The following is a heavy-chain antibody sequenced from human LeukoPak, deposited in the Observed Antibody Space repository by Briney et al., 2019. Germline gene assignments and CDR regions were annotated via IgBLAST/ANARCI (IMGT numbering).Heavy chain of an antibody. Sequence: GGSLRLSCAASGFTFSSYWMSWVRQAPGKGLEWVANIKQDGSEKYYVDSAKGRFTISRDNAKNSLYLQMNSLRAEDTAVYYCARDGEQWLGDWFDPWGQGTLVTVSS. CDR1: GFTFSSYW. CDR2: IKQDGSEK. V-gene: IGHV3-7*01. D-gene: IGHD6-19*01. CDR3: ARDGEQWLGDWFDP. J-gene: IGHJ5*02.